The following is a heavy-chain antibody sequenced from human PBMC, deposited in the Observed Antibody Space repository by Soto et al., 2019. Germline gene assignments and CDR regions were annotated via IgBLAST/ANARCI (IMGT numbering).Heavy chain of an antibody. Sequence: SETLSLTCTVSGGSISSYYWSWIRQPPGKGLEWIGYIYYSGSTNYNPSLKSRVTISVDTSKNQFSLKLSSVTAADTAVYYCASSYYYGSGMPYWGQGTLVTVSS. CDR3: ASSYYYGSGMPY. J-gene: IGHJ1*01. CDR2: IYYSGST. CDR1: GGSISSYY. D-gene: IGHD3-10*01. V-gene: IGHV4-59*01.